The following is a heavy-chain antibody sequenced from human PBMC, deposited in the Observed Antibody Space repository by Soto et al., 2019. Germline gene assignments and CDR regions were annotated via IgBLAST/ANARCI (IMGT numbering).Heavy chain of an antibody. J-gene: IGHJ6*02. D-gene: IGHD6-19*01. CDR1: GFTFSNAW. V-gene: IGHV3-15*07. Sequence: PGGSLRLSCAASGFTFSNAWMNWVRQAPGKGLEWVGRIKSKTDGGTTDYAAPVKGRFTISRDDSKNTLYLQMNSLKTEDTAVYYCTTDASVGGYSSGWYGYYYYYGMDVWGQGTTVTVSS. CDR2: IKSKTDGGTT. CDR3: TTDASVGGYSSGWYGYYYYYGMDV.